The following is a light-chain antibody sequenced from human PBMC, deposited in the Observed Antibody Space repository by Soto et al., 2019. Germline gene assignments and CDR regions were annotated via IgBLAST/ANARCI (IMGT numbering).Light chain of an antibody. CDR3: QQYYSTPFT. CDR1: QSVLYSSNNKNY. Sequence: DIVMTQSPDSLAVSLGERATINCKSSQSVLYSSNNKNYLALYQQKPGQPPKLLIYWASTRESGVPDRFSGSGSGTDFNLTISSLQAEDVAVYYCQQYYSTPFTFGPGTKVDIK. CDR2: WAS. J-gene: IGKJ3*01. V-gene: IGKV4-1*01.